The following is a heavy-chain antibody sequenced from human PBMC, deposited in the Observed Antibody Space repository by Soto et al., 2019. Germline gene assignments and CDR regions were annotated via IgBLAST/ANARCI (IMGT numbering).Heavy chain of an antibody. CDR3: ARSRSGYNQS. V-gene: IGHV3-21*01. D-gene: IGHD3-22*01. CDR1: VFTFISYI. CDR2: ISSSSSYI. J-gene: IGHJ4*02. Sequence: VVSLRLSCSASVFTFISYIINLFRQAPGNGLEWVSSISSSSSYIYYADSVKGRFTISRDNAKNSLYLQMNSLRAEDTAVYYSARSRSGYNQSWGKGTLVSVS.